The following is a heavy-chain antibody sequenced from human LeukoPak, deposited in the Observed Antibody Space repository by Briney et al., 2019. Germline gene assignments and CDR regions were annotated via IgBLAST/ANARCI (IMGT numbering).Heavy chain of an antibody. J-gene: IGHJ5*02. V-gene: IGHV4-34*01. CDR3: ARGRLGYSSGWYDFGVNNWFDP. CDR2: INHSGST. CDR1: GGSFSGYY. D-gene: IGHD6-19*01. Sequence: SETLSLTCAVYGGSFSGYYWSWIRQPPGKGLEWIGEINHSGSTNYNPSLKSRVTISVDTSKDQFSLKLSSVTAADTAVYYCARGRLGYSSGWYDFGVNNWFDPWGQGTLVTVSS.